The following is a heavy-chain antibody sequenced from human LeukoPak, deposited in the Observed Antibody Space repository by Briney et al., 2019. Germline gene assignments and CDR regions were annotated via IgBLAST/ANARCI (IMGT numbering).Heavy chain of an antibody. CDR3: ARIMAAAGHYYYYYMDV. D-gene: IGHD6-13*01. J-gene: IGHJ6*03. V-gene: IGHV4-34*01. CDR1: GGSFSSSY. CDR2: TNHSGST. Sequence: PSETLSLTCAVYGGSFSSSYWSWIRQPPGKGLEWIGETNHSGSTNYNPSLKSRVTMSVDTSKNQFSLKLSSVTAADTAVYYCARIMAAAGHYYYYYMDVWGKGTTVTVSS.